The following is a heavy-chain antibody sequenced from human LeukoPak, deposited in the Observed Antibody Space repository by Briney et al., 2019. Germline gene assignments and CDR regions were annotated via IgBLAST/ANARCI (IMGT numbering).Heavy chain of an antibody. CDR3: AREIDPLYCSGGSCYSSGAFDI. D-gene: IGHD2-15*01. J-gene: IGHJ3*02. Sequence: SETLSLTCTVSGGSISSYYWSWIRQPPGKGLEWIGYIYYSGSTNYNPSLKSRVTISVDTSKNQFSLKLSSVTAADTAVYYCAREIDPLYCSGGSCYSSGAFDIWGQGTMVTVSS. V-gene: IGHV4-59*01. CDR1: GGSISSYY. CDR2: IYYSGST.